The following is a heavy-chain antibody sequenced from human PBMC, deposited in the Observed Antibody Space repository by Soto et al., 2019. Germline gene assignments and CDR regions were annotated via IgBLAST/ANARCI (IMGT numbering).Heavy chain of an antibody. J-gene: IGHJ4*02. CDR1: GGSTSRLY. CDR3: ARVPDY. CDR2: LHYSGRT. Sequence: SETLSLTCTVSGGSTSRLYWSWIRQPPGKGLEWIGCLHYSGRTTYNPSLKSRVTISEDRSKNQFSLKLSSVTAADTAVYYCARVPDYWGQGTLVTVSS. V-gene: IGHV4-59*11. D-gene: IGHD2-2*01.